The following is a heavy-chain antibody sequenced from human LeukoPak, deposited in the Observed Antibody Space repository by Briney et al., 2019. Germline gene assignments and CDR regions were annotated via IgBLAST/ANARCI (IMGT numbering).Heavy chain of an antibody. CDR1: GFPFSSYW. Sequence: GGSLRLSCVASGFPFSSYWMTWVRQAPGKGLEWVANIKQDGSKKSYVDAVKGRFTISRDNAKNSLYLQMNSLRAEDTAIYYCTRVGYIDEGIDYWGQGTLVTVSS. CDR2: IKQDGSKK. CDR3: TRVGYIDEGIDY. V-gene: IGHV3-7*04. D-gene: IGHD5-24*01. J-gene: IGHJ4*02.